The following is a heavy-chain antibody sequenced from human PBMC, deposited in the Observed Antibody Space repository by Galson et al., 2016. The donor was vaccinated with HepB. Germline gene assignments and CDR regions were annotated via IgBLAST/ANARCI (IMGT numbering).Heavy chain of an antibody. Sequence: SLRLSCAGSGFTFSSYSMNWVRQAPGKGLEWVSSIHYGSTYMYFADSVKGRFTISRENAKNSLYLEMHSLRAEDTAVYYYARDARSLPWFGPRNGFDIWGQGTMVTVSS. D-gene: IGHD3-10*01. V-gene: IGHV3-21*01. CDR1: GFTFSSYS. CDR3: ARDARSLPWFGPRNGFDI. CDR2: IHYGSTYM. J-gene: IGHJ3*02.